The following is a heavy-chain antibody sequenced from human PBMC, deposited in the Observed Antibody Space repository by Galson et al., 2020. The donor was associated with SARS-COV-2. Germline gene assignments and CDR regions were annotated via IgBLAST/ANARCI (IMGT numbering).Heavy chain of an antibody. CDR2: IIPIFGTA. CDR3: ARDLNSSGWLRYVDY. J-gene: IGHJ4*02. D-gene: IGHD6-19*01. CDR1: GGTFSSYA. V-gene: IGHV1-69*13. Sequence: SVKVSCKASGGTFSSYAISWVRQAPGQGLEWMGGIIPIFGTANYAQKFQGRVTITADESTSTAYMELSSLRSEDTAVYYCARDLNSSGWLRYVDYWGQGTLVTVSS.